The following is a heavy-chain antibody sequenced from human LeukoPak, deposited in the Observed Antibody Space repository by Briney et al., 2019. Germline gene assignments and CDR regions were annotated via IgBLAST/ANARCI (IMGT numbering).Heavy chain of an antibody. CDR3: ARVNSGWYPYYFDY. D-gene: IGHD6-19*01. CDR1: GFTFSSYS. CDR2: ISSSSSTI. J-gene: IGHJ4*02. Sequence: PGGSLRLSCAASGFTFSSYSMNWVRQAPGKGLEWASYISSSSSTIYYADSVKGRFTISRDNAKNSLYLQMNSLRDEDTAVYYCARVNSGWYPYYFDYWGQGTLVTVSS. V-gene: IGHV3-48*02.